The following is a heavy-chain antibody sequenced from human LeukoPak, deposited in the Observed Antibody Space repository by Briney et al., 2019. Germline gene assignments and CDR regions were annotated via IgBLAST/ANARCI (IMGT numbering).Heavy chain of an antibody. J-gene: IGHJ4*02. CDR3: ARRAMVYTIVLH. CDR1: GFTFSSYA. D-gene: IGHD2-8*01. CDR2: ISGSSGRT. Sequence: GGSLRLSCAASGFTFSSYAMNWVRQAPGKGLEWVSAISGSSGRTYYADSVKGRFTISRDNAKNSLYLQMNSLRAEDTAVYYCARRAMVYTIVLHWGLGTLVTVSS. V-gene: IGHV3-23*01.